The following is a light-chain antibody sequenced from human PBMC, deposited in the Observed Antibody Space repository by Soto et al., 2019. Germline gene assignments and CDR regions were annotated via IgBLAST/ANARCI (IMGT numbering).Light chain of an antibody. Sequence: EIVMTQSPATLSVSPGERATLSCRASQSVSSNLAWYQQKPGQAPRLLIYGASTRAPGIPARYSGSRSGTEFTLTISSLESEDFAVYYTQQYNDWPLYTFGQGNKLEIK. J-gene: IGKJ2*01. V-gene: IGKV3-15*01. CDR2: GAS. CDR1: QSVSSN. CDR3: QQYNDWPLYT.